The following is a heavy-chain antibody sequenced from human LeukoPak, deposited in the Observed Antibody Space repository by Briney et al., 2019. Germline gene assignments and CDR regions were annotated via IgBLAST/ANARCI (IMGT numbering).Heavy chain of an antibody. D-gene: IGHD3-9*01. V-gene: IGHV4-39*01. J-gene: IGHJ4*02. CDR2: INHSGST. Sequence: NSSETLSLTCAVSGGSISSGGYSWSWIRQPPGKGLEWIGEINHSGSTNYNPSLKSRVTISVDTSKNQFSLKLSSVTAADTAVYYCARHGSNELYDILTGYYIVSPHFDYWGQGTLVTVSS. CDR1: GGSISSGGYS. CDR3: ARHGSNELYDILTGYYIVSPHFDY.